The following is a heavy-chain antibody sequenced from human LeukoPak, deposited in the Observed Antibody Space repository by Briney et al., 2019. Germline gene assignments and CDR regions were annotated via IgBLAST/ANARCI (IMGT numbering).Heavy chain of an antibody. CDR3: ARDLTKSGGLFDY. CDR1: GFTFSNYA. J-gene: IGHJ4*02. V-gene: IGHV3-30*04. D-gene: IGHD1-26*01. Sequence: PGRSLRLSCAASGFTFSNYAMHWVRQAPGQGLEWVAVISYDGGNKYYTDSVKGRFTISRDNAKNSLYLQMNSLRAEDTAVYYCARDLTKSGGLFDYWGQGTLVTVSS. CDR2: ISYDGGNK.